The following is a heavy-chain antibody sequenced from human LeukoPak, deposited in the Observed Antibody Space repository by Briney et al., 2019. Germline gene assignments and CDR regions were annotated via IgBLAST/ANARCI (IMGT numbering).Heavy chain of an antibody. D-gene: IGHD2-15*01. J-gene: IGHJ6*03. CDR1: GFTFSSYG. Sequence: GGSLRLSCAASGFTFSSYGMHWVRQAPGKGLEWVAFIRYDGSNKYYADSVKGRFTISRDNSKNTLYLQMNSLRAEDTAVYYCAKVPTPNPPFYYYYYYMDVWGKGTTVTVSS. V-gene: IGHV3-30*02. CDR2: IRYDGSNK. CDR3: AKVPTPNPPFYYYYYYMDV.